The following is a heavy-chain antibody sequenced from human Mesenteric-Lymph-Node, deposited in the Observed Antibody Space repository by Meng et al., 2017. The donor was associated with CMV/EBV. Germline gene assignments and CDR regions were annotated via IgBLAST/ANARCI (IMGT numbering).Heavy chain of an antibody. Sequence: SSFFWGWIRQPPGKGLEWIGNIYSAGRTYYNSSLKSRVTISVDTSKNQFSLKLNSLTAADTAVYYCARVGVPRYYYDSSGYYPFDYWGQGTLVTVSS. CDR2: IYSAGRT. D-gene: IGHD3-22*01. J-gene: IGHJ4*02. V-gene: IGHV4-39*07. CDR1: SSFF. CDR3: ARVGVPRYYYDSSGYYPFDY.